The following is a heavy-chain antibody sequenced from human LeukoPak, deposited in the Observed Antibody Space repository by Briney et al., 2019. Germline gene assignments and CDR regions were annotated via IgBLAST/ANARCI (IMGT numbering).Heavy chain of an antibody. CDR3: ARTIVGATYYFDY. Sequence: GGSLRLSCAASGFTVSSNYMSWVRQAPGKGLEWVSVVYSGDSTYYADSVKGRFTISRDNSKNTLSLQMNSLRVEDTAVYYCARTIVGATYYFDYWGQGTLVTVSS. CDR2: VYSGDST. J-gene: IGHJ4*02. V-gene: IGHV3-53*01. D-gene: IGHD1-26*01. CDR1: GFTVSSNY.